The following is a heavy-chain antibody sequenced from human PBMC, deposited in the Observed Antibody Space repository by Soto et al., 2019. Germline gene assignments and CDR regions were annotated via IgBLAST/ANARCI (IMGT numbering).Heavy chain of an antibody. Sequence: PGGSLRLSCAASGFTFSSYWMSWVRQAPGKGLEWMANIKQDGSEKYYVDSVKGRFTISRDNAKNSLYLQMNSLRAEDTAVYYCARAMVRGVIDLYGMDVWGQGTTVTVSS. D-gene: IGHD3-10*01. CDR1: GFTFSSYW. CDR2: IKQDGSEK. V-gene: IGHV3-7*01. J-gene: IGHJ6*02. CDR3: ARAMVRGVIDLYGMDV.